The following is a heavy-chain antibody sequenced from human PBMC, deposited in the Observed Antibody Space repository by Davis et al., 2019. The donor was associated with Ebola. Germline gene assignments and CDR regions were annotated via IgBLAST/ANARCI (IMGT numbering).Heavy chain of an antibody. V-gene: IGHV1-8*02. CDR2: MNPNSGNT. CDR1: GYTFTSYG. D-gene: IGHD3-10*01. J-gene: IGHJ4*02. CDR3: ARGTRTFDY. Sequence: ASVKVSCKASGYTFTSYGISWVRQAPGQGLEWMGWMNPNSGNTGYAQKFQGRVTMTRNTSISTAYMELSSLSSEDTAVYYCARGTRTFDYWGQGTLVTVSS.